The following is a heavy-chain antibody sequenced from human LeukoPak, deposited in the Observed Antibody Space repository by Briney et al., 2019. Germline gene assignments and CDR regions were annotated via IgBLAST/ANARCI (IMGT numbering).Heavy chain of an antibody. CDR2: ISYDGSNK. V-gene: IGHV3-30*18. CDR1: GFTFSSYG. CDR3: AKERTAGYSSSWPIDY. J-gene: IGHJ4*02. D-gene: IGHD6-13*01. Sequence: PGGSLRLSCAASGFTFSSYGMHWVRQAPGKGLEWVAVISYDGSNKYYADSVKGRFTISRGNSKNTLYLQMNSLRAEDTAVYYCAKERTAGYSSSWPIDYWGQGTLVTVSS.